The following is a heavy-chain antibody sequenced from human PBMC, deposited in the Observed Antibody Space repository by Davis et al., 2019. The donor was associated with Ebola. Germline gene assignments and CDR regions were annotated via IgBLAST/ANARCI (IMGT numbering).Heavy chain of an antibody. Sequence: PGGSLRLSCAASGFTFSKYWMNWVRQAPGKGLEWVANIKQDGSEKYYLDSVKGRFSISRNNAKNSLELQMNSLRAEDTAIYYCAKDKNYDFWSGYPHDAFDIWGQGTMVTVSS. CDR2: IKQDGSEK. V-gene: IGHV3-7*03. CDR1: GFTFSKYW. CDR3: AKDKNYDFWSGYPHDAFDI. D-gene: IGHD3-3*01. J-gene: IGHJ3*02.